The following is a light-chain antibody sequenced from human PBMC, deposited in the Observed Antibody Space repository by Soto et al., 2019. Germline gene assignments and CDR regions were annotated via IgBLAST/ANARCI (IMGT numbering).Light chain of an antibody. J-gene: IGLJ1*01. Sequence: QSALTQPASVSGSPGQSITISCTGTSSDVGGYNYVSWYQHHPGKAPKRIIYEVSNRPSGVSNRFSGSKSGNTASLTISGLQADDEADYYCSSYTSSSTVVFGIGTKVTVL. CDR1: SSDVGGYNY. V-gene: IGLV2-14*01. CDR2: EVS. CDR3: SSYTSSSTVV.